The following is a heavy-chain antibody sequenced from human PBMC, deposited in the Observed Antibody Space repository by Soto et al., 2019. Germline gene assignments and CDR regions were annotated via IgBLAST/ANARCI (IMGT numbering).Heavy chain of an antibody. D-gene: IGHD5-12*01. CDR1: GGSLSGFY. CDR3: ARGQEGVVATH. Sequence: QVQLQQWGAGLLKPSETLPLNCAVTGGSLSGFYWSWIRQPLGKGLERIGEVKDGGHTNYSPSLRGRVTISSDTSNNQFSLRLNSVTAADTGVYYCARGQEGVVATHWDQGSLVTVSS. V-gene: IGHV4-34*01. J-gene: IGHJ4*02. CDR2: VKDGGHT.